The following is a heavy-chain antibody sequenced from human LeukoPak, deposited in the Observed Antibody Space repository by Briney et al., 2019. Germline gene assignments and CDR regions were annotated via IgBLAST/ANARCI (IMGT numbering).Heavy chain of an antibody. D-gene: IGHD2-15*01. CDR1: GFTFSSYS. Sequence: GGSLRLSCAASGFTFSSYSMNWVRQAPGKGLEWVSYISSSSSTIYYADSVKGRFTISRDNAKNSLYLQMNSLRAEDTAVYYCARGAASPYCSGGSCSPRPLDYWGQGTLVTVSS. J-gene: IGHJ4*02. CDR2: ISSSSSTI. V-gene: IGHV3-48*01. CDR3: ARGAASPYCSGGSCSPRPLDY.